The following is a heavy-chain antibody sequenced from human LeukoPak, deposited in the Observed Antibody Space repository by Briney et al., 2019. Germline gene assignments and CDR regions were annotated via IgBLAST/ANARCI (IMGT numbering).Heavy chain of an antibody. CDR1: GYTFTGYY. V-gene: IGHV1-2*02. Sequence: ASVKVSCKTSGYTFTGYYMNWVRKAPGQGPEWMGWINPNSGGTNLAQRFQGRVSMTRDTSISTVYMELSSLRSEDTAVYYCATAFAGNLVDDWGQGTLVTVSS. J-gene: IGHJ4*02. D-gene: IGHD1-14*01. CDR2: INPNSGGT. CDR3: ATAFAGNLVDD.